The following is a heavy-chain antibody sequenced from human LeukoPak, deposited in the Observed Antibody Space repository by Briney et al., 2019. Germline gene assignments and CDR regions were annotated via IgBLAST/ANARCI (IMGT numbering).Heavy chain of an antibody. CDR3: ARGELELRGFSEYFDY. J-gene: IGHJ4*02. D-gene: IGHD1-7*01. CDR2: INPSGGST. V-gene: IGHV1-46*01. CDR1: GYTFPSYY. Sequence: ASVKVSCKASGYTFPSYYMHWVRQAPGQGLEWMGIINPSGGSTSYAQKFQGRVNMIKDMSTSTVYMELSSLRFEVTAVYYCARGELELRGFSEYFDYGGQGPLVTVSS.